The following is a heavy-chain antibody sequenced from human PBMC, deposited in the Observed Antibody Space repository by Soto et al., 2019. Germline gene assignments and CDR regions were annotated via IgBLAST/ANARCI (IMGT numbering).Heavy chain of an antibody. CDR3: ARENYYDSSGSLY. CDR2: IYYSGST. Sequence: SETLSLTCTVSGGSISSGDYYWSWIRQPPGKGLEWIGYIYYSGSTYYNPSLKSRVTISVDTSKNQFSLKLSSVTAADTAVYYCARENYYDSSGSLYWGQGTLVTVSS. D-gene: IGHD3-22*01. J-gene: IGHJ4*02. V-gene: IGHV4-30-4*01. CDR1: GGSISSGDYY.